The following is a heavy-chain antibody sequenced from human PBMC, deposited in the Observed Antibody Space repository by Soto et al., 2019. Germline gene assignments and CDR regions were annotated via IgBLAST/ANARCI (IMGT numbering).Heavy chain of an antibody. V-gene: IGHV4-34*01. J-gene: IGHJ4*02. CDR3: ARGSTLGYCSGGSCYFCDY. Sequence: QVQLQQWGAGLLKPSETLSLTCAVYGGSFSGYYWSWIRQPPGKGLEWIGEINHSGSTNYNPSLKSRVTISVDTSKNQFSLKRSSVTAADTAVYYCARGSTLGYCSGGSCYFCDYWGQGTLVTVSS. CDR2: INHSGST. D-gene: IGHD2-15*01. CDR1: GGSFSGYY.